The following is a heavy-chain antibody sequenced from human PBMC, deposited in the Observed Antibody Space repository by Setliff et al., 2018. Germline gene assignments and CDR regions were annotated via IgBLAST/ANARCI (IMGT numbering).Heavy chain of an antibody. CDR1: GLAYTNDW. CDR3: FGAGTCSY. J-gene: IGHJ4*02. D-gene: IGHD3-10*01. Sequence: GGSLRLSCTASGLAYTNDWVSWVRQSPGKGLEWRASIHPHGSEKYYANSVKGRFTISRENAKNSLSLQMNNLRTEDTAVYYCFGAGTCSYWGQGTLVTVSS. CDR2: IHPHGSEK. V-gene: IGHV3-7*01.